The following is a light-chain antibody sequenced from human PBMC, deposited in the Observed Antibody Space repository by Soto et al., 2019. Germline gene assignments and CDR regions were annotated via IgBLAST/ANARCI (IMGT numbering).Light chain of an antibody. Sequence: AIRMIQSPSSLSASTGDRVTITCRASQGISSYLAWYQQKPGKAPKLLIYDVSSLESGLPSRFSGSGSGTEFILTISSLQPDDFATYYCQQYDSYSWTFGQGTKVDIK. CDR3: QQYDSYSWT. CDR1: QGISSY. V-gene: IGKV1-8*01. J-gene: IGKJ1*01. CDR2: DVS.